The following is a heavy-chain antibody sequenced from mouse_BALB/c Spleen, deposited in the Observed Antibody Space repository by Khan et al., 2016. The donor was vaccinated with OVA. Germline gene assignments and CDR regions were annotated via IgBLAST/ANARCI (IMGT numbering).Heavy chain of an antibody. J-gene: IGHJ4*01. CDR3: ARAYYRYDGYDAMDY. Sequence: QVQLKESGPGLVAPSQSLSITCTVSGFSLSRYNIHWVRQPPGKGLEWLGMIWGGGGTDYNSTLKSRLSISKDNSKSQVFLKMNSLQTDDTAMYXCARAYYRYDGYDAMDYWGQGTSVTVSP. CDR1: GFSLSRYN. CDR2: IWGGGGT. V-gene: IGHV2-6-4*01. D-gene: IGHD2-14*01.